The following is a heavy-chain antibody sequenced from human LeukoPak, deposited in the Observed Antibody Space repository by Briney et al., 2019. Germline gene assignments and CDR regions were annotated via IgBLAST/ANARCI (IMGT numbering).Heavy chain of an antibody. Sequence: GGSLRLSCTASGFTFGDYAMSWFRQAPGKGLEWLGRIRSKVDGGTIDYAAPVKGRFTISRDDSRDTLFLQMNSLRIEDTAVYYCTAEHYWELLYWGQGTLVTVSS. CDR2: IRSKVDGGTI. CDR3: TAEHYWELLY. CDR1: GFTFGDYA. D-gene: IGHD4-23*01. J-gene: IGHJ4*02. V-gene: IGHV3-15*01.